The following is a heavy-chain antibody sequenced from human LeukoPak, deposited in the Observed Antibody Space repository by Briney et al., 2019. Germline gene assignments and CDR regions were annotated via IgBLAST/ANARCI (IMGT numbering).Heavy chain of an antibody. J-gene: IGHJ4*02. CDR3: ARDSRYSGTYYSDY. D-gene: IGHD1-26*01. V-gene: IGHV3-48*02. CDR2: ISYSTNTI. Sequence: GSLRLSCAASGFTFSTYSMNWVRQAPGKGLEWVSYISYSTNTIYYADSVKGRFTISRDNAKSSLYLQMNSLRDEDTAVYYCARDSRYSGTYYSDYWGQGTLVTVSS. CDR1: GFTFSTYS.